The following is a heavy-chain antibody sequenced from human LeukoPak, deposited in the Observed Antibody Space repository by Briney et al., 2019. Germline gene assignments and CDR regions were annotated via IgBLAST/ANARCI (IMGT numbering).Heavy chain of an antibody. V-gene: IGHV3-23*01. Sequence: GGSLRLSCAASGFTFSNYAMSWVRQAPGKGLEWVSAITSGRTTYYADSVKGRFTISRDNSKNTLYLQMNSLRAEDTAAYYCAKRDSSDWYYFDYWGQGTLVTVSS. CDR1: GFTFSNYA. D-gene: IGHD6-19*01. J-gene: IGHJ4*02. CDR2: ITSGRTT. CDR3: AKRDSSDWYYFDY.